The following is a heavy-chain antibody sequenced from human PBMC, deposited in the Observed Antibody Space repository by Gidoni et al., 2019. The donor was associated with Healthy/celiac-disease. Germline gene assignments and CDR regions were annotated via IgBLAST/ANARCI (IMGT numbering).Heavy chain of an antibody. V-gene: IGHV1-69*01. Sequence: QVQLVQSGAEVKKPGSSVKVSCKAPGGTFSSYDISWVRQAPGQGLEWMGGIIPIFGTANYAQKFQGRVTMTADESTSTAYMELSSLRSEDTAVYYCARGGSSWYVAWFDPWGQGTLVTVSS. J-gene: IGHJ5*02. D-gene: IGHD6-13*01. CDR1: GGTFSSYD. CDR2: IIPIFGTA. CDR3: ARGGSSWYVAWFDP.